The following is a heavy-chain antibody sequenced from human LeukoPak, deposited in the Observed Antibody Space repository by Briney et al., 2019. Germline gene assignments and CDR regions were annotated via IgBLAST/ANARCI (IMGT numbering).Heavy chain of an antibody. CDR3: ARLLIRFGGMTFDY. D-gene: IGHD3-10*01. J-gene: IGHJ4*02. V-gene: IGHV4-4*07. CDR2: IYTSGST. CDR1: GGSISSYY. Sequence: SETLSLTCTVSGGSISSYYWSWIRQPAGKGLEWIGRIYTSGSTNYNPSLKSRVTMSVDTSKNQFSLKLSSVTAADTAVYYCARLLIRFGGMTFDYWGQGTLVTVSS.